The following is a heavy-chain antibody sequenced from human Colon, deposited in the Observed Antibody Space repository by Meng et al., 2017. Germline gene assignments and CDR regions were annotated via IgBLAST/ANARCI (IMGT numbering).Heavy chain of an antibody. Sequence: SETLSLTCSVSGASISSDYWTWIRQPPGKGLEFIAYISDSGIPNHNPSLKSRVTLSLDTSKNQFSLNLATVTAADTAVYYCARVASVTRYIDYWGQGTLVTVSS. J-gene: IGHJ4*02. D-gene: IGHD4-17*01. V-gene: IGHV4-59*01. CDR3: ARVASVTRYIDY. CDR1: GASISSDY. CDR2: ISDSGIP.